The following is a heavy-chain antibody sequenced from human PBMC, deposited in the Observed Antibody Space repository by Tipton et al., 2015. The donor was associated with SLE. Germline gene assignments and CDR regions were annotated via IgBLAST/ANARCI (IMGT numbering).Heavy chain of an antibody. CDR1: GFTFSSYG. J-gene: IGHJ3*02. CDR2: IWYDGSNK. CDR3: AREGGRYAFDI. D-gene: IGHD3-16*01. Sequence: RSLRLSCAASGFTFSSYGMHWVRQAPGKGLEWVAVIWYDGSNKYYADSVKDRFTISRDNSKNTLYLQMNSLRAEDTAVYYCAREGGRYAFDIWGQGTMVTVSS. V-gene: IGHV3-33*01.